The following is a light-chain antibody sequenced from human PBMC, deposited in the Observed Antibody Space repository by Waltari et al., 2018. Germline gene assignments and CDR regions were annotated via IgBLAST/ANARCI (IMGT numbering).Light chain of an antibody. V-gene: IGKV1-33*01. CDR3: QQYDSLPYI. J-gene: IGKJ2*01. Sequence: DIQMTQSPSSLSAYVGERVTIPCQASQDISKWLNWYQHKPGKAPKLPIYDASNLQTGVPSRFSGSGSGTSFTFTITALQPEDVATYYCQQYDSLPYIFGQGTKLEIK. CDR1: QDISKW. CDR2: DAS.